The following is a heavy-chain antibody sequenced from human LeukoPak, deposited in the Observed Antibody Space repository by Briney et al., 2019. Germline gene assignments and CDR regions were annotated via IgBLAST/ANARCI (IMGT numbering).Heavy chain of an antibody. CDR1: GGTFSSYA. CDR2: IIPIFGTA. CDR3: AVGQESYSSGWYFLGHWYFDL. V-gene: IGHV1-69*05. D-gene: IGHD6-19*01. Sequence: SVKVSCKASGGTFSSYAISWVRQAPGQGLEWMGGIIPIFGTANYAQKFQGRVTITTDESTSTAYMELSSLRSEDTAVYYCAVGQESYSSGWYFLGHWYFDLWGRGTLVTVSS. J-gene: IGHJ2*01.